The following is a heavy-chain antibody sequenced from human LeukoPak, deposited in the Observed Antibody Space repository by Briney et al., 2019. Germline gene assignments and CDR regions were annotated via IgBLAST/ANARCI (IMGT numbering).Heavy chain of an antibody. V-gene: IGHV1-69*13. J-gene: IGHJ4*02. CDR2: IIPIFGTA. CDR1: GGTFSSYA. D-gene: IGHD3-3*01. Sequence: SVKVSCKASGGTFSSYAISWVRQAPGQGLEWMGGIIPIFGTANYAQKFQGRVTITADESTSTAYMELSSLRSEDTAVYYCARQIAYDFWSGYRTLDDDYWGQGTLVTVSS. CDR3: ARQIAYDFWSGYRTLDDDY.